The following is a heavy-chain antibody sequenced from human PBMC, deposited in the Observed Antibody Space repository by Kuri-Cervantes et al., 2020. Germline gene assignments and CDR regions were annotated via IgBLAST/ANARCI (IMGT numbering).Heavy chain of an antibody. J-gene: IGHJ4*02. CDR3: ARHEGMAYYFDY. CDR2: ISYDGSNK. D-gene: IGHD5-24*01. V-gene: IGHV3-30*03. CDR1: GFTFSSYG. Sequence: GESLKISCAASGFTFSSYGMHWVRQAPGKGLEWVAVISYDGSNKYYADSVKGRFTISRDNSKNTLYLQMNSLRAEDTAVYYCARHEGMAYYFDYWGQGTLVTVSS.